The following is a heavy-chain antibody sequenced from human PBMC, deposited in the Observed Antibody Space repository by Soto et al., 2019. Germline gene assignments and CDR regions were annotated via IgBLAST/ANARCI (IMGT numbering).Heavy chain of an antibody. Sequence: EVQLVESGGGLVQPGGSLRLSCAASGFTFSSYWMFWVHQAPGKGLVWVSRINSDGSSMSYVDSVKGRFTISRDNAKNTVYLQMNSLRVEDTAVYYCARGLGSGSQGYWGQGTLVTVSS. V-gene: IGHV3-74*01. CDR3: ARGLGSGSQGY. CDR1: GFTFSSYW. CDR2: INSDGSSM. D-gene: IGHD6-25*01. J-gene: IGHJ4*02.